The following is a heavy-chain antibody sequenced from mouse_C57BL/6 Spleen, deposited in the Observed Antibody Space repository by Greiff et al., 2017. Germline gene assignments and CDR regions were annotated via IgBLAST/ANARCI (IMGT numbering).Heavy chain of an antibody. V-gene: IGHV1-14*01. D-gene: IGHD1-1*01. Sequence: EVQRVESGPELVKPGASVKMSCKASGYTFTSYVMHWVKQKPGQGLEWIGYIYPYNDGTKYNEKFKGKATLTSDKSSSTAYMELSSLTSEDSAVYYCARGYYGSSYGYFDVWGTGTTVTVSS. CDR1: GYTFTSYV. J-gene: IGHJ1*03. CDR3: ARGYYGSSYGYFDV. CDR2: IYPYNDGT.